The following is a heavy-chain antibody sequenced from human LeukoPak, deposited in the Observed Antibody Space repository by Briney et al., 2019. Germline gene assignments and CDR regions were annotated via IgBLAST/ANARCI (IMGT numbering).Heavy chain of an antibody. Sequence: SVKVSCKASGGTFSSYAISWVRQAPGQGLEWMGGIIPIFGTANYAQKFQGRVTITTDESTSTAYMELRSLRYDDTAVYYCARDGRFAAYEPDYWGQGTLVTVSS. CDR3: ARDGRFAAYEPDY. J-gene: IGHJ4*02. CDR1: GGTFSSYA. D-gene: IGHD1-26*01. V-gene: IGHV1-69*05. CDR2: IIPIFGTA.